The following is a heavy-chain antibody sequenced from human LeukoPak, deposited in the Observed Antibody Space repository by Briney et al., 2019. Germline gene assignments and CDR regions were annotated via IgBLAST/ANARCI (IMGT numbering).Heavy chain of an antibody. Sequence: GGSLRLSCAAPGFTFSSYSMNWVRQAPGKGLEWVSSISSSSSYIYYADSVKGRFTISRDNAKNSLYLQMNSLRAEDTAVYYCARDQVAGDATYYYGMDVWGQGTTVTVSS. J-gene: IGHJ6*02. CDR1: GFTFSSYS. V-gene: IGHV3-21*01. D-gene: IGHD6-19*01. CDR3: ARDQVAGDATYYYGMDV. CDR2: ISSSSSYI.